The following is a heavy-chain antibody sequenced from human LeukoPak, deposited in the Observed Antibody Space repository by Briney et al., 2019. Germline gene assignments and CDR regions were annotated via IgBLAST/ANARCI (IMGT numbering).Heavy chain of an antibody. J-gene: IGHJ4*02. CDR2: IYTSGST. V-gene: IGHV4-4*07. D-gene: IGHD6-13*01. Sequence: PSETLSLTCTVSGGSISSYYWSWIRQPAGKGLEWIGRIYTSGSTNYNPSLKSRVTMSVDTSKNQFSLKLSSVTAADTAVYYCARARYSSSWYRRYYFDYWGQGTLVTVSS. CDR3: ARARYSSSWYRRYYFDY. CDR1: GGSISSYY.